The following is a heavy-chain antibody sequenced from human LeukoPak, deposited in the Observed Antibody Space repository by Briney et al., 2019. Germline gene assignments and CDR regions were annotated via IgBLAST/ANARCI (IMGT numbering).Heavy chain of an antibody. CDR3: AREYDSSGYYFLPFDP. V-gene: IGHV1-2*02. Sequence: ASVKVSCKASGYTFTGYYMHWARQAPGQGLEWMGWINPNSGGTNYAQKFQGRVTMTRDTSISTAYMELSRLRSDDTAVYYCAREYDSSGYYFLPFDPWGQGTLVTVSS. D-gene: IGHD3-22*01. CDR2: INPNSGGT. CDR1: GYTFTGYY. J-gene: IGHJ5*02.